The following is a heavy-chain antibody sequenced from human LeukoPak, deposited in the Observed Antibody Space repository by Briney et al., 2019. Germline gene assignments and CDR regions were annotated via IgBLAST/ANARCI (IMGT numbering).Heavy chain of an antibody. V-gene: IGHV3-30*18. Sequence: GRSLRLSCAASGFTFSSYGMHWVRQAPGKGLEWVTVISYDGSNKYYADSVKGRFTISRDNSKNKLYLQMNSLRAEDTAVYYCAKVVYYGSGSLGGFDYWGQGTLVTVSS. CDR1: GFTFSSYG. CDR3: AKVVYYGSGSLGGFDY. CDR2: ISYDGSNK. D-gene: IGHD3-10*01. J-gene: IGHJ4*02.